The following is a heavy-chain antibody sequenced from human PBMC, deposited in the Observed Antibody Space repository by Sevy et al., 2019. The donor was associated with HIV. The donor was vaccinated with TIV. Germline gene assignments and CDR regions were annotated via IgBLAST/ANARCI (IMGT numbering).Heavy chain of an antibody. D-gene: IGHD3-10*01. J-gene: IGHJ6*02. CDR1: RFTFSSDR. CDR3: ARDRDGSGSSGGYGMDV. V-gene: IGHV3-21*01. CDR2: ISSSSSYI. Sequence: GGSLRLSCVASRFTFSSDRMNWVRQAPGKGLEWVSSISSSSSYIYYADSVKGRFSISRDNAKKSLYLQMNSLRVEDTAVYYCARDRDGSGSSGGYGMDVWGQGTTVTVSS.